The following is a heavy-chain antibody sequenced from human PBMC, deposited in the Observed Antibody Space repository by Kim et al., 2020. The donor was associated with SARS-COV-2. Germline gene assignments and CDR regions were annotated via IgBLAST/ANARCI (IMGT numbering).Heavy chain of an antibody. V-gene: IGHV3-23*01. Sequence: GSTYYADSVKGRFTISRDNSKNTLYLQMNSLRAEDTAVYYCAKDPTTDYWGQGTLVTVSS. CDR2: GST. D-gene: IGHD1-26*01. CDR3: AKDPTTDY. J-gene: IGHJ4*02.